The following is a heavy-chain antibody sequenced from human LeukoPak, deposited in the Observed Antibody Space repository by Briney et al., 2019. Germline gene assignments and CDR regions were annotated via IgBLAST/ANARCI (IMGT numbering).Heavy chain of an antibody. CDR2: FDPEDGET. D-gene: IGHD3-22*01. Sequence: ASVKVSCKVSGYTLTELSMHWVRQAPGKGLEWVGGFDPEDGETIYAQKFQVRVTMTEDTSTDTAYMELSSLRSEDTAVYYCARRLDSSGYPFDYWGQGTLVTVSS. CDR3: ARRLDSSGYPFDY. J-gene: IGHJ4*02. CDR1: GYTLTELS. V-gene: IGHV1-24*01.